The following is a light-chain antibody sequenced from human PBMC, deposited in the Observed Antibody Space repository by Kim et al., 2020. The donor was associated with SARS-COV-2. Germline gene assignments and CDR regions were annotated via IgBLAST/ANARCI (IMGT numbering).Light chain of an antibody. Sequence: SVGDRITCTCRASQGFSNYLAWYQRKPGTAPELLIYGATALQSGVPSRFSGSESGTDFTLTFSSLQPEDVATYYCKKYNSAPRTFGQGTKVDIK. J-gene: IGKJ1*01. CDR1: QGFSNY. V-gene: IGKV1-27*01. CDR3: KKYNSAPRT. CDR2: GAT.